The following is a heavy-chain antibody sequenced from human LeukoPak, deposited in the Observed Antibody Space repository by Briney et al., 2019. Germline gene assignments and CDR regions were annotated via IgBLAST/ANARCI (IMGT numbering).Heavy chain of an antibody. CDR3: ARPAIRWACDS. CDR2: IEQDGSVK. D-gene: IGHD4-23*01. Sequence: GSSRRPSSASAGFTSGNFWMTWVRQAAKKGLEWVAGIEQDGSVKYYVASVKGRFTTSRDNAKNSLYLQMNSLRAEDTSVYYCARPAIRWACDSWGEGALGTVSS. CDR1: GFTSGNFW. V-gene: IGHV3-7*05. J-gene: IGHJ5*01.